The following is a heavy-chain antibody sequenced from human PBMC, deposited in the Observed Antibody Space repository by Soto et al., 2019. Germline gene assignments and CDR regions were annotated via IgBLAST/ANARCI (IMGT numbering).Heavy chain of an antibody. CDR1: GFTFSSYA. D-gene: IGHD2-15*01. CDR2: ISGSGGST. CDR3: ASTKGYCSGGSCYLS. Sequence: GGSLRLSCAASGFTFSSYAMSWVRQAPGKGLEWVSAISGSGGSTYYADSVKGRFTISRDNSKNTLYLQMNSLRAEDTAVYYCASTKGYCSGGSCYLSWGQGTLVTVSS. J-gene: IGHJ4*02. V-gene: IGHV3-23*01.